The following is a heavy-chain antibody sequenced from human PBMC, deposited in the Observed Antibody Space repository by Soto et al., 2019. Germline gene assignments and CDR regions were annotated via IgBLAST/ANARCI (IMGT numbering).Heavy chain of an antibody. CDR3: ARYHFDDYALHS. J-gene: IGHJ4*02. V-gene: IGHV3-7*04. D-gene: IGHD4-17*01. Sequence: LRLSCAASGFIFSGSWMSWVRQAPGKGLEWVANIKQDGSERRYMDSVEGRFSISRDNARNSLYLQMNSLVVEDTATYYCARYHFDDYALHSWGQGTPVTVSS. CDR1: GFIFSGSW. CDR2: IKQDGSER.